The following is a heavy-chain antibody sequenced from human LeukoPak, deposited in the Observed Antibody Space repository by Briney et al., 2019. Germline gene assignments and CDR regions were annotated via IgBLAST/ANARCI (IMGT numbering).Heavy chain of an antibody. CDR1: GYTLTNYN. J-gene: IGHJ4*02. CDR2: INTYKGDT. V-gene: IGHV1-18*01. D-gene: IGHD4-23*01. Sequence: ASVKVSCKASGYTLTNYNITWVRQAPGQGLEWMGWINTYKGDTLYAQKFQGRVTMTADTSTNTAYMELRSLRFDDTAVYYCAREFGHCYGDNCFYFFDTWGQGFRVTVSP. CDR3: AREFGHCYGDNCFYFFDT.